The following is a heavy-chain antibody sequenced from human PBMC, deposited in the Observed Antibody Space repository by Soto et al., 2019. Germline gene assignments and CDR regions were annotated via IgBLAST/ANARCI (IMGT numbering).Heavy chain of an antibody. CDR2: ISGGGGTI. CDR1: GFTFSSYA. CDR3: ARDKDWAFDY. J-gene: IGHJ4*02. Sequence: GGSLRLSCAASGFTFSSYAMTWVRQAPGKGLEWVSAISGGGGTIYYADSVKGRFTVSRDNAQNSLFLLMNSLRAEDTAVYYCARDKDWAFDYWGQGTLVTVSS. V-gene: IGHV3-23*01. D-gene: IGHD3-9*01.